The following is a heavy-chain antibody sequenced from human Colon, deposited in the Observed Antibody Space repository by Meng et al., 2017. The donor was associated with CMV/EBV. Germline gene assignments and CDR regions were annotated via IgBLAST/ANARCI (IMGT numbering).Heavy chain of an antibody. CDR2: LNHSGST. CDR3: ARGRNGWLLPLDS. D-gene: IGHD3-3*01. J-gene: IGHJ4*02. Sequence: QGQLQQGGAGLLKPSETLSLTCAISGGSFNAYYLTWIRQSPGKGLEWIGELNHSGSTNYNPSLKSRVTISIDTSKRHFSLRLTSVTAADTAVYYCARGRNGWLLPLDSWGQGTLVTVSS. CDR1: GGSFNAYY. V-gene: IGHV4-34*01.